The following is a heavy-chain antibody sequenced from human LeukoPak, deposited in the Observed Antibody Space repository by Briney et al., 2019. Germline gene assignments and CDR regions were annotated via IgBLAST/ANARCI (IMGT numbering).Heavy chain of an antibody. Sequence: PGGSLRLSCAASGFTFSSYSMNWVRQTPGRGLEWVSSISSSNSYIYYADSVKGRFTISRDNAKNSLYLQMSSLRTEDAAVYYCASSVDPRPFDYWGQGTLVTVSS. CDR3: ASSVDPRPFDY. D-gene: IGHD3/OR15-3a*01. CDR2: ISSSNSYI. CDR1: GFTFSSYS. V-gene: IGHV3-21*01. J-gene: IGHJ4*02.